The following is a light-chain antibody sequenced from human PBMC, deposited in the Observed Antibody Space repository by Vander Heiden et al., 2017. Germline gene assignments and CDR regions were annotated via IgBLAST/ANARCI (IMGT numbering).Light chain of an antibody. J-gene: IGLJ2*01. Sequence: QSALTQPPSASGSPGQSVTIPCTGTSSDVGGYNYVSWYQQNQGKAPQLMVYEVTKRPSGVPDRSAGSKSGNAAYLTFAGLHAEEEADYYCRSYGGSNNLLFGGGTKLTVL. CDR3: RSYGGSNNLL. CDR1: SSDVGGYNY. CDR2: EVT. V-gene: IGLV2-8*01.